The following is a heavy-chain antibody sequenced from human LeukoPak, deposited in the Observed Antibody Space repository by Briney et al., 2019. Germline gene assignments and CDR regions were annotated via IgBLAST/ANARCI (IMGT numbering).Heavy chain of an antibody. CDR2: ISSSGSAI. V-gene: IGHV3-48*01. CDR1: GFPLSSYS. Sequence: GGSLRLSCAAFGFPLSSYSINWVRQAPGKGLEWVSYISSSGSAIYYVDSVKGRFTVSRDNAKNSLFLQMNSPRAEDTAVYYCVRVKGSYFDYWAREPWSPSPQ. CDR3: VRVKGSYFDY. J-gene: IGHJ4*02. D-gene: IGHD2-15*01.